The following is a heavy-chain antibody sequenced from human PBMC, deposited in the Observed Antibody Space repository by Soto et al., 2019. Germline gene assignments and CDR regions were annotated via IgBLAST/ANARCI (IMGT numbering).Heavy chain of an antibody. CDR2: ISGSSSSM. CDR3: ARDSASGSSLPGHY. Sequence: EVQLVESGGGLVQPGGSVRLSCAASGFSFSSYGMNWVRQAPGKGLEWLSYISGSSSSMYYGDSVKGRFTISRDNAKKSLFLQMNSLRDEDTAVYYCARDSASGSSLPGHYWGQGTLVTVSS. D-gene: IGHD6-6*01. V-gene: IGHV3-48*02. J-gene: IGHJ4*02. CDR1: GFSFSSYG.